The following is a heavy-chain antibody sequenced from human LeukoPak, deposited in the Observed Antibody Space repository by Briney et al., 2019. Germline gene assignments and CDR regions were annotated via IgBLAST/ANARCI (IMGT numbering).Heavy chain of an antibody. CDR3: ARFKSGGFSYFDS. V-gene: IGHV4-34*01. CDR2: INHSGSP. Sequence: SETLSLTCAVYGGSFSGYYWNWIRQPPGKGLEWIGEINHSGSPNYNPSLKSRVTISVDTPKSQFSLKLSSVTAEDSAVYYCARFKSGGFSYFDSWGQGTLVAVSS. CDR1: GGSFSGYY. J-gene: IGHJ4*02. D-gene: IGHD3-3*01.